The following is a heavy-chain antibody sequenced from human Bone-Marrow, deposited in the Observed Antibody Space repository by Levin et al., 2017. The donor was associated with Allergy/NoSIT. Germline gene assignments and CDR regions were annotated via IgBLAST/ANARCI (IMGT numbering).Heavy chain of an antibody. CDR1: GFTFSDFY. Sequence: GESLKISCAASGFTFSDFYMTWVRQAPGKGLEWISYISGSSSDTNYADSVKGRFTISRDNAKNSLYLQMNSLRAEDTAMYYCAKGHTFVDYGDRGYFQRWGRGTLVTVSS. V-gene: IGHV3-11*05. J-gene: IGHJ1*01. D-gene: IGHD4-17*01. CDR2: ISGSSSDT. CDR3: AKGHTFVDYGDRGYFQR.